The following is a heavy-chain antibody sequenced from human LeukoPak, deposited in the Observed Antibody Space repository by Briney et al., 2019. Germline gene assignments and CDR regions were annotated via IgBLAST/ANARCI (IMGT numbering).Heavy chain of an antibody. D-gene: IGHD2-15*01. Sequence: TSETLSLTCAVYGGSFSGYYWSWIRQPPGKGLEWIGEINHSGSTNYNPSFKSRVTISVDTSKNQFSLKLSSVTAADTAVYYCARDDCSGGSCYVAYWGQGTLVTVSS. CDR1: GGSFSGYY. J-gene: IGHJ4*02. CDR3: ARDDCSGGSCYVAY. V-gene: IGHV4-34*01. CDR2: INHSGST.